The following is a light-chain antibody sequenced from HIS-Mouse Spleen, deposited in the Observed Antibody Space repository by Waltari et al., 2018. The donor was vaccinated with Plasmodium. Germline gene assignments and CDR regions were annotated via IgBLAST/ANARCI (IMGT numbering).Light chain of an antibody. Sequence: EIVMTQSPATLSVSPGERATLSCRASKSVSSNLAWYQQKPGQAPRLLIYGASTRATCIPARCRGSGSGTEFTLTISSLQSEDFAVYYCQQYNNWSFTFGPGTKVDIK. CDR3: QQYNNWSFT. J-gene: IGKJ3*01. CDR2: GAS. V-gene: IGKV3-15*01. CDR1: KSVSSN.